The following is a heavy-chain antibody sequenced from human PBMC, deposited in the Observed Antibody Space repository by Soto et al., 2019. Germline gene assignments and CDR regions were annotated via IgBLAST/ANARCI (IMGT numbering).Heavy chain of an antibody. Sequence: GASVKVSCKASGYTFTSYGISWVRQAPGQGLEGMGWISAYNGNTNYAQKLQGRVTMTTDTSTSTAYMELRSLRSADTSVYYCARDLAVVGTFDYWGQGTLVTVSS. J-gene: IGHJ4*02. D-gene: IGHD6-19*01. V-gene: IGHV1-18*01. CDR1: GYTFTSYG. CDR3: ARDLAVVGTFDY. CDR2: ISAYNGNT.